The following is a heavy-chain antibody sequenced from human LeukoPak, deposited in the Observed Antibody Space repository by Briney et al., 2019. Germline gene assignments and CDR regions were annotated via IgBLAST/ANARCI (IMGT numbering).Heavy chain of an antibody. CDR1: GYTFTGYY. V-gene: IGHV1-2*02. J-gene: IGHJ4*02. Sequence: ASVKVSFKASGYTFTGYYMHWVRQAPGQGLEWMGWTNPNSGGTNYAQKFQGRVTMTRDTSISTAYMELSRLRSDDTAVYYCARDSASWYWDFDYWGQGTLVTVSS. CDR2: TNPNSGGT. D-gene: IGHD6-13*01. CDR3: ARDSASWYWDFDY.